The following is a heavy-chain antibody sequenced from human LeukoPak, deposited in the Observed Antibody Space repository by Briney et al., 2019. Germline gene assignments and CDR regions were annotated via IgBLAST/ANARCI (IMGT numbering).Heavy chain of an antibody. J-gene: IGHJ5*02. V-gene: IGHV3-74*01. CDR2: IYVDGRTT. CDR3: IRDFRSADL. CDR1: GFTFSNYW. Sequence: GGSLRLSCVASGFTFSNYWMHWVRQPPGKGLVWVSRIYVDGRTTNYVDSVKGRFTISRDNAKNTVYLEMNSLSVEDTATYYCIRDFRSADLWGQGTLVTVTS.